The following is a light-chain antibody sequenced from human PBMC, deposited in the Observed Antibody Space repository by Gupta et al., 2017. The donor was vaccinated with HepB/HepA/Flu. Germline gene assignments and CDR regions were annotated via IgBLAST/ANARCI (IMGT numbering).Light chain of an antibody. CDR3: AAWDDSRRGVV. CDR2: RNN. V-gene: IGLV1-44*01. J-gene: IGLJ2*01. CDR1: RSNIESNT. Sequence: QSVLPQPPSASGTPGQRVTISCSGSRSNIESNTVNWYQQFPGTAPKLLMYRNNQRPSGVPDRFSGSKSGTSASLAISGLQADDEADYYCAAWDDSRRGVVFGGGTKVTVL.